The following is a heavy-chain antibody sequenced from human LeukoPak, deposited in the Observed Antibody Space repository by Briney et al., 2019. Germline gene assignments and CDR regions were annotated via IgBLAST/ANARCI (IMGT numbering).Heavy chain of an antibody. CDR3: ARDRRSGSYSGVYMDV. CDR2: IKQDGSEK. V-gene: IGHV3-7*01. Sequence: GGSLRLSCAASGFTFSSYWMSWVRQAPGKGLEWVANIKQDGSEKYYVDSVKGRFTISRDNAKNSLYLQMNSLRAEDTAVYYCARDRRSGSYSGVYMDVGGKGTTVTVSS. CDR1: GFTFSSYW. J-gene: IGHJ6*03. D-gene: IGHD1-26*01.